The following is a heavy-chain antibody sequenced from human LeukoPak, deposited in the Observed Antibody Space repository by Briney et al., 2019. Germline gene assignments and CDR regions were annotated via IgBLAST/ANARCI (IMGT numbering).Heavy chain of an antibody. J-gene: IGHJ5*02. Sequence: PGGSLRLSCAASGFTFSSYAMNWVRQAPGKGLEWVSCIRGGGDTSYYADSVKGRFTISRDNSKNTLYLQMNSLRAEDTAVYYCAKDRYSSRGNRFDTWGQGTLVTVSS. D-gene: IGHD6-13*01. CDR3: AKDRYSSRGNRFDT. V-gene: IGHV3-23*01. CDR2: IRGGGDTS. CDR1: GFTFSSYA.